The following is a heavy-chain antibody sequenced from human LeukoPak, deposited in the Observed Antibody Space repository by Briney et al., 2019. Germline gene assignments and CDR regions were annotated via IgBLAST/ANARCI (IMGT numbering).Heavy chain of an antibody. D-gene: IGHD2-15*01. J-gene: IGHJ4*02. CDR2: IIPIFGTA. Sequence: GASVKVSCKASGYTFTSYDINWVRQATGQGLEWMGGIIPIFGTANYAQKFQGRVTITTDESTSTAYMELSSLRSEDTAVYYCAFRVVAATIYYWGQGTLVTVSS. CDR3: AFRVVAATIYY. V-gene: IGHV1-69*05. CDR1: GYTFTSYD.